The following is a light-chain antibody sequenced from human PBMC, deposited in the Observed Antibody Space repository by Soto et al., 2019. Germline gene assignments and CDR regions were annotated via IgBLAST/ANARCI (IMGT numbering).Light chain of an antibody. Sequence: DIQMTQSPAFLSASVGDRVTITCRASQSVGHYLNWYQQKPGRAPQLLIYGASSLHSGVPSRFSGSGSGTDFTLTISTLQPEDFASDFCQQSRSTPLTFGGGTKVDVK. CDR3: QQSRSTPLT. CDR1: QSVGHY. CDR2: GAS. V-gene: IGKV1-39*01. J-gene: IGKJ4*01.